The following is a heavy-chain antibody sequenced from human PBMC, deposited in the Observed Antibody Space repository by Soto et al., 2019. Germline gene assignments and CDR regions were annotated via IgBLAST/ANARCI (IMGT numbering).Heavy chain of an antibody. D-gene: IGHD2-21*01. V-gene: IGHV3-23*01. CDR3: AKDVRGENVGTDQLDY. J-gene: IGHJ4*02. Sequence: PGGSLRLSCAASGFTFSSYAMSWVRQAPGKGLEWVSAISGSGGSTYYADSVKGRFTISRDNSKNTLYLQMNSLRAKDAAVYYCAKDVRGENVGTDQLDYWGQGTLVTVSS. CDR2: ISGSGGST. CDR1: GFTFSSYA.